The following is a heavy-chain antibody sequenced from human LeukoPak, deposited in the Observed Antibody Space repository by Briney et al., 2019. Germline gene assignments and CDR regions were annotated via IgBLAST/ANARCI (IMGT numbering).Heavy chain of an antibody. V-gene: IGHV3-15*01. CDR2: IKGKPDGGTT. CDR3: TTGFVVVPAAIAMSDY. CDR1: GFTFSNAW. J-gene: IGHJ4*02. Sequence: GGSLRLSCAASGFTFSNAWMSWVRQAPGKGLEWVGRIKGKPDGGTTDYAAPVKGRFTISRDDSKNTLYLQMNSLKTEDTAVYYCTTGFVVVPAAIAMSDYWGQGTLVTVSS. D-gene: IGHD2-2*01.